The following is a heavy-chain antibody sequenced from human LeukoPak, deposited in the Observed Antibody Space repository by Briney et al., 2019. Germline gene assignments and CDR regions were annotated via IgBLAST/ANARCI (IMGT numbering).Heavy chain of an antibody. V-gene: IGHV1-2*03. Sequence: LAASVKVSCKASGYTFTSYGISWVRQAPGQGLEWMGWINPNSGGTNYAQKFQGRVTMTRDTSISTAYMELSRLRSDDTAVYYCARARTTGTAGAFDYWGQGTLVTVSS. J-gene: IGHJ4*02. CDR3: ARARTTGTAGAFDY. D-gene: IGHD1-1*01. CDR2: INPNSGGT. CDR1: GYTFTSYG.